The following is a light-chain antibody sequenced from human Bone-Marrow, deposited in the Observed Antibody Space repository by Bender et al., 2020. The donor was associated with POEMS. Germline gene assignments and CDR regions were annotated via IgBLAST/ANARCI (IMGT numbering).Light chain of an antibody. CDR3: SSYTTDNTIL. CDR2: GIS. V-gene: IGLV2-14*03. J-gene: IGLJ2*01. CDR1: SSEVGDFSY. Sequence: QSALTQPASVSGSPGQSITISCAGSSSEVGDFSYVSWYQQHPGKAPKVIIYGISNRPSGVSESFSGSKSDTAASLTSSGLQAEDEADYYCSSYTTDNTILFGGGTRVTVL.